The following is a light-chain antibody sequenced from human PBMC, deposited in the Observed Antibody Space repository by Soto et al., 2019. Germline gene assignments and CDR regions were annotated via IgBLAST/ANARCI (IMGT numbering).Light chain of an antibody. CDR2: GAS. V-gene: IGKV3D-15*01. J-gene: IGKJ1*01. CDR1: QSVSSN. Sequence: EIMMTQSASTLSVSPGERATLSCRASQSVSSNLAWYQQKPGQAPRLLIYGASTRATGIPARFSGSGSGTEFTLTISSLQSEDFAVYYCQQYNNWPRTFGQGTKVDI. CDR3: QQYNNWPRT.